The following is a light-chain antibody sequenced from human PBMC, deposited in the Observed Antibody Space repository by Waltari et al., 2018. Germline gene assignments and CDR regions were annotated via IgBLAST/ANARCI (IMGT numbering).Light chain of an antibody. V-gene: IGLV3-1*01. Sequence: SYELTQPPPVSVPSGQTATIACARAQWGDQYVCWDQQKPGQSPMLFIYEDNKRPPGTPERFSGSNAGNTATVTISGHQAMDAADYYCQAWHSSSLFFFGSGTKVSVL. CDR3: QAWHSSSLFF. CDR1: QWGDQY. J-gene: IGLJ1*01. CDR2: EDN.